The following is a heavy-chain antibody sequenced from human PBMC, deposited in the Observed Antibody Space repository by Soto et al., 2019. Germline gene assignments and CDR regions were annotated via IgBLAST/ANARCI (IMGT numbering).Heavy chain of an antibody. CDR3: ARHAYDFWSGHPNPRYYYGMDV. CDR2: IYPGDSNT. CDR1: GYSFTSYW. Sequence: GESLKISCKGAGYSFTSYWIGWVRQMPGKGLEWMGIIYPGDSNTRYSPSLQGQVTISVDKSISTAYLQWSSLKATDTAMYYCARHAYDFWSGHPNPRYYYGMDVWGQGTTVTVSS. V-gene: IGHV5-51*01. J-gene: IGHJ6*02. D-gene: IGHD3-3*01.